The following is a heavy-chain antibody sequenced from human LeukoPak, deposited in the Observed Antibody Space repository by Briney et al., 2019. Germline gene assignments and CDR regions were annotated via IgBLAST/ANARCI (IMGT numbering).Heavy chain of an antibody. CDR2: ISYDGSNK. D-gene: IGHD3-22*01. Sequence: PGGSLRLSCAASGFTFSSYAMPWVRQAPGKGLEWVAVISYDGSNKYYADSVKGRFTISRDNSKNTLYLQMNSLRAEDTAVYYCARDFATFYYDSSGYTNWFDPWGQGTLVTVSS. CDR1: GFTFSSYA. CDR3: ARDFATFYYDSSGYTNWFDP. J-gene: IGHJ5*02. V-gene: IGHV3-30-3*01.